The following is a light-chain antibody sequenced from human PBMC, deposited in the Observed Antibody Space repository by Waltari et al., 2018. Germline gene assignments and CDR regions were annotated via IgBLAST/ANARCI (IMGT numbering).Light chain of an antibody. Sequence: QSALTQPRSVSGSPGQSVTISCTGTSSDVGGYHYVSWYQQHPGKAPKLIIYDVFEGPSGVPHLFSGSNSGNTASLTFSGLQSEDEAEYSCCSYAGSYTFVFGTGTKVTVL. CDR2: DVF. V-gene: IGLV2-11*01. CDR1: SSDVGGYHY. J-gene: IGLJ1*01. CDR3: CSYAGSYTFV.